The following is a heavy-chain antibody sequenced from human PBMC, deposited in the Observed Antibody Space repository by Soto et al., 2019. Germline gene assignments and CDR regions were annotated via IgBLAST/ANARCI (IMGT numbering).Heavy chain of an antibody. CDR2: IYYSGST. Sequence: SETLSLTCTVSGGSLSSSSYYWGWIRQPPGKGLEWIGSIYYSGSTYYNPSLKSRVTISVDTSKNQFSLKLSSVTAADTAVYYCARPKQYYDFWSGYNDAFDIWGQGTMVTVSS. CDR1: GGSLSSSSYY. CDR3: ARPKQYYDFWSGYNDAFDI. J-gene: IGHJ3*02. V-gene: IGHV4-39*01. D-gene: IGHD3-3*01.